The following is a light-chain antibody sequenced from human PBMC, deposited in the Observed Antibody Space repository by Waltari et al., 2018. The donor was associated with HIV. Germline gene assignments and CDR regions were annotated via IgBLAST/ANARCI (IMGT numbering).Light chain of an antibody. V-gene: IGLV2-14*01. Sequence: QSSLTQPASVSGSPGQSITISCTGTRSDVGGYNHVSWYQQHPGKAPKLMIYEVSNRPSGVSHRFSGSKSGNTASLTISGLQAEDEADYYCSSYTSTTTLFGGGTKLTVL. CDR2: EVS. CDR3: SSYTSTTTL. J-gene: IGLJ2*01. CDR1: RSDVGGYNH.